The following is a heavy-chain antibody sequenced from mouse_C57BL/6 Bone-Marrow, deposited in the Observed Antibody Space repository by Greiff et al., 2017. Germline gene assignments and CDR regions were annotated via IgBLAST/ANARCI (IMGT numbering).Heavy chain of an antibody. D-gene: IGHD2-4*01. CDR3: ARRPYDYDPYWYFDV. V-gene: IGHV5-6*02. CDR2: ISSGGSYT. J-gene: IGHJ1*03. CDR1: GFTFSSYG. Sequence: EVKVVESGGDLVKPGGSLKLSCAASGFTFSSYGMSWVRQTPDKRLEWVATISSGGSYTYYPDSVKGRFTISRDNAKNTLYLQMSSLKSEDTAMYYCARRPYDYDPYWYFDVWGTGTTVTVSS.